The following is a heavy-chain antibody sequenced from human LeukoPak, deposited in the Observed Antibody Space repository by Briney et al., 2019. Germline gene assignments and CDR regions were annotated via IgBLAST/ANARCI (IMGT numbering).Heavy chain of an antibody. V-gene: IGHV4-31*03. Sequence: SQTLSLTRTVSGGSISSGGYYWSWIRQHPGKGLEWIGYIYYSGSTYYNPSLKSRVTISVDTSKNQFSLKLSSVTAADTAVYYCARVKVLLWFGEFLIDYWGQGTLVTVSS. CDR1: GGSISSGGYY. J-gene: IGHJ4*02. D-gene: IGHD3-10*01. CDR3: ARVKVLLWFGEFLIDY. CDR2: IYYSGST.